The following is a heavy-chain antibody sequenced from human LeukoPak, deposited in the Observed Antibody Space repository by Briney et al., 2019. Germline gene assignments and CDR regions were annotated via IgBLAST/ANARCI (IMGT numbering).Heavy chain of an antibody. J-gene: IGHJ4*02. D-gene: IGHD3-22*01. V-gene: IGHV3-23*01. CDR1: GFTFSSYA. Sequence: PGGSLRLSCAASGFTFSSYAMSWVRQAPGKGLEWVSAISGSGGSTYYADSVKGRFTISRDNSKNTLYLQMNSLRAEDTAVYYCAKSPYYYDSSGNDYWGQGTLVTVSS. CDR2: ISGSGGST. CDR3: AKSPYYYDSSGNDY.